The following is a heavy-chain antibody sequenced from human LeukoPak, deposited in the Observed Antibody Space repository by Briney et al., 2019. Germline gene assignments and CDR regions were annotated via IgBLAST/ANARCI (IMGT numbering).Heavy chain of an antibody. V-gene: IGHV4-61*02. D-gene: IGHD3-10*01. Sequence: SETLSLTCTVSGGSISSSSYYWGWIRQPAGKGLEWIGRIYTSGTTNYNPSLKSRVTISVDTSKNQFSLKLSSVTAADTAVYYCAREYSITPYFDYWGQGTLVTVSS. CDR2: IYTSGTT. CDR1: GGSISSSSYY. J-gene: IGHJ4*02. CDR3: AREYSITPYFDY.